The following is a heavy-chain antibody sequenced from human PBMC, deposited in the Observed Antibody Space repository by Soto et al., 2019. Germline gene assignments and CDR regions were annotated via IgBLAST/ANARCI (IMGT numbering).Heavy chain of an antibody. CDR3: ARASGSGRRFDY. Sequence: ASVKVSCKASEYTFSSYYMHWVRQAPGQGLEWVGLINPSGVSTNYAQKLQGRVTMTRDTSTSTVYLELSSLSSEDTAVYYCARASGSGRRFDYWGQGTLVTVSS. CDR1: EYTFSSYY. D-gene: IGHD2-15*01. J-gene: IGHJ4*02. V-gene: IGHV1-46*03. CDR2: INPSGVST.